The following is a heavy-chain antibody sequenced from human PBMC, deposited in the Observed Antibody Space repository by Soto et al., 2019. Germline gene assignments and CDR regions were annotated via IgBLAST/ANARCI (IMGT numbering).Heavy chain of an antibody. J-gene: IGHJ4*02. Sequence: QVQLQESGPGLVKPSETLSLTCTVSGGSISSYYWSWIRQPPGKGLEWIGQIYYSGSAKYNPSLESRVTISLDMSKNQISLRLSSVTAADTAVYYCARTPSSSWDYNFAYWGQGTLVTVSS. CDR1: GGSISSYY. D-gene: IGHD6-13*01. CDR3: ARTPSSSWDYNFAY. CDR2: IYYSGSA. V-gene: IGHV4-59*01.